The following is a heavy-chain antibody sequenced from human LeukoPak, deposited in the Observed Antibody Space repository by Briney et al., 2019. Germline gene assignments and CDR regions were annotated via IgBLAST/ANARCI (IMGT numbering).Heavy chain of an antibody. D-gene: IGHD2-15*01. CDR3: ARHTPVEVVVAANLPGWFDP. J-gene: IGHJ5*02. V-gene: IGHV4-59*08. CDR2: IYYSGST. CDR1: GGSISSYY. Sequence: PSETLSLTCTVSGGSISSYYWSWIGQPPGKGLEWIGYIYYSGSTNYNPSLKSRVTISVDTSKNQFSLKLSSVTAADTAVYYCARHTPVEVVVAANLPGWFDPWGQGTLVTVSS.